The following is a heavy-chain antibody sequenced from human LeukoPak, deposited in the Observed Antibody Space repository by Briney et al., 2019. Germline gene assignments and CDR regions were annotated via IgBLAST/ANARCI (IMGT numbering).Heavy chain of an antibody. V-gene: IGHV3-7*01. D-gene: IGHD2-2*01. CDR1: GFTFSSYW. CDR2: IKEDGGEA. CDR3: ATRKCSISACRASSYRCMDD. J-gene: IGHJ6*03. Sequence: GGSLRLSCETSGFTFSSYWMTWVRQAPGKWLEWVANIKEDGGEANYVGSVKGRFTVSRDNAKQSLYLQMNSLRVEDTAIYYCATRKCSISACRASSYRCMDDWGKGTTVTVSS.